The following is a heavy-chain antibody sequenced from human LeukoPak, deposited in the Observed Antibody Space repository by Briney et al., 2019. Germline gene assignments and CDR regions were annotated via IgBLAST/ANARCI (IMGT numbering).Heavy chain of an antibody. D-gene: IGHD2-2*01. CDR2: MNPNSGNT. CDR3: ARGPLRRKYQLLYYFDY. V-gene: IGHV1-8*03. CDR1: GYTFTSCD. Sequence: ASVKVSCKASGYTFTSCDINWVRQATGQGLEWMGWMNPNSGNTGYAQKFQGRVTITRNTSISTAYMELSSLRSEDTAVYYCARGPLRRKYQLLYYFDYWGQGTLVTVSS. J-gene: IGHJ4*02.